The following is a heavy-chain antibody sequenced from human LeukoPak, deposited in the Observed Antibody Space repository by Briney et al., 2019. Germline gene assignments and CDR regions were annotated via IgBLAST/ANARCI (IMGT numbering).Heavy chain of an antibody. D-gene: IGHD5-24*01. J-gene: IGHJ3*02. CDR2: ISSGGGST. CDR3: AKGDGYNQDAFDI. Sequence: GGSLRLSCAAPGFTFSSYGMSWVRQAPGKGLEWVSDISSGGGSTYYADSVKGRFTISRDNSKNTLYLQMNSLRAEDTAVYYCAKGDGYNQDAFDIWGQGTMVTVSS. V-gene: IGHV3-23*01. CDR1: GFTFSSYG.